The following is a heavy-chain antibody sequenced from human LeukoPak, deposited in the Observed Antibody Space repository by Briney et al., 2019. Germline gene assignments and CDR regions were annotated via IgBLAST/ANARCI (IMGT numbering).Heavy chain of an antibody. J-gene: IGHJ5*02. CDR1: GFTFSSYA. CDR3: AREWYYYDSSGYYNWFDP. V-gene: IGHV3-23*01. CDR2: ISGSGGST. D-gene: IGHD3-22*01. Sequence: SGGSLRLSCAASGFTFSSYAMSWVRQAPGKGLEWVSAISGSGGSTYYADSVKGRFTISRDNSKNTLYLQMNSLRAEDTAVYYCAREWYYYDSSGYYNWFDPWGQGTLVTVSS.